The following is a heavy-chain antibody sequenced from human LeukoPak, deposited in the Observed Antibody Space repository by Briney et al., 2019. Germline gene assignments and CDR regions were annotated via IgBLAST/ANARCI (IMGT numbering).Heavy chain of an antibody. CDR3: ARDRGTIFNVLNYDLDH. CDR2: ISDDGSNK. V-gene: IGHV3-30*01. Sequence: GKSLRLSCVASGFTFSTSAMHWVRQGPGKGLEWVAIISDDGSNKGYADSVKGRFTISRDNSKNTLSLQMNSLTAGDTAVYYCARDRGTIFNVLNYDLDHWGQGALVTVSS. CDR1: GFTFSTSA. D-gene: IGHD2/OR15-2a*01. J-gene: IGHJ4*02.